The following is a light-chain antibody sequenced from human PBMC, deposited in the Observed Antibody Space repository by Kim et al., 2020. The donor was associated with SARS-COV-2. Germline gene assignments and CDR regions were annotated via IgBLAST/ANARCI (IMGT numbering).Light chain of an antibody. CDR1: QRISSSR. CDR2: KAS. CDR3: QQYSSYST. Sequence: GDRVTITCRASQRISSSRLAWYQQKPGQAPRLLIYKASNLESGVPSRFSGGGSGTEFTLTISSLQPDDFATYYCQQYSSYSTFGQGTKVDI. J-gene: IGKJ1*01. V-gene: IGKV1-5*03.